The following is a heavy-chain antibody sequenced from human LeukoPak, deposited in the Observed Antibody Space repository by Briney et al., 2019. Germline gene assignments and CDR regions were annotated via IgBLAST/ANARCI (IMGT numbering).Heavy chain of an antibody. CDR3: AREDYDFWSGYVDAFDI. Sequence: GGPLRLSCAASGFTFSDYYMSWIRQAPGRGLEWVSYISSSGSTIYYADSVKGRFTISRDSAKNSLYLQMNSLRAEDTAAYYCAREDYDFWSGYVDAFDIWGQGTMVTVSS. V-gene: IGHV3-11*01. CDR1: GFTFSDYY. J-gene: IGHJ3*02. D-gene: IGHD3-3*01. CDR2: ISSSGSTI.